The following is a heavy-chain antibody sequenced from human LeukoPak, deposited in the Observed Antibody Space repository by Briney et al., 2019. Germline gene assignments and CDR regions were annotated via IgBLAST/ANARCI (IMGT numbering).Heavy chain of an antibody. CDR3: ARITGTTDPSDAFDI. CDR1: GFTFSSYW. CDR2: IKQDGSEK. Sequence: GGSLRLSCAASGFTFSSYWMSWVRQAPGKGLEGVANIKQDGSEKYYVDSVKGRFTISRDNAKNSLYLQMNSLRAEDTAVYYCARITGTTDPSDAFDIWGQGTMVTVSS. V-gene: IGHV3-7*01. D-gene: IGHD1-7*01. J-gene: IGHJ3*02.